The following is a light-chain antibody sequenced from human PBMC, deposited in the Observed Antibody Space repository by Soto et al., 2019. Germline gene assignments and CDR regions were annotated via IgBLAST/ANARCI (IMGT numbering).Light chain of an antibody. Sequence: QPVLTQSPSASASVGASVKLTCTLSSGHSSYAIAWHQQQPEKGPRYLMKLNSDGSHSKGDGIPDRFSGSSSGAERYLTISSLQSEDEADYYCQTWGTGPLVFGGGTKLTVL. J-gene: IGLJ2*01. CDR1: SGHSSYA. CDR3: QTWGTGPLV. V-gene: IGLV4-69*01. CDR2: LNSDGSH.